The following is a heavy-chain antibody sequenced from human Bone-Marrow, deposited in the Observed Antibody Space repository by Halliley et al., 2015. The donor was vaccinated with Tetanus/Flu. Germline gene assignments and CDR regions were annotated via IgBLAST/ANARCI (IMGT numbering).Heavy chain of an antibody. V-gene: IGHV3-30*02. J-gene: IGHJ6*02. Sequence: YVDPVKGRFIISRDNAKNTLYLQIHSLRGEDTAVYYCAKDLRLDTAISGTLIMGPETYGMDVWGQGTTVTVSS. D-gene: IGHD3-3*01. CDR3: AKDLRLDTAISGTLIMGPETYGMDV.